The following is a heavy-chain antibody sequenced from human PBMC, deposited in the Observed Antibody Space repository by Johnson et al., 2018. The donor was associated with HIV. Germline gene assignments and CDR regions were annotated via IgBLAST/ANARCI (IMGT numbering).Heavy chain of an antibody. Sequence: VQLVESGGGVVQPGGSLRLSCGVSGFTFDDYAMHWVRQAPGKGLEWVSALSWNSGSIGYADSVKGRLPLSRDNAKNSLYLQMNSLRAEDTALYYCAKVDCGGDTCAGYDPFDLWGQGTLVTVSS. CDR3: AKVDCGGDTCAGYDPFDL. D-gene: IGHD2-21*01. CDR1: GFTFDDYA. V-gene: IGHV3-9*01. CDR2: LSWNSGSI. J-gene: IGHJ3*01.